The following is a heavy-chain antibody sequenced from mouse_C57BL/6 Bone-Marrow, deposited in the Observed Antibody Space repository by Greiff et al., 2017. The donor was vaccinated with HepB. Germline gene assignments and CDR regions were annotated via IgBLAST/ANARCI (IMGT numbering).Heavy chain of an antibody. J-gene: IGHJ1*03. Sequence: EVQVVESGGGLVQPGGSLSLSCAASGFTFTDYYMSWVRQPPGKALEWLGFIRNKANGYTTEYSASVKGRFTISRDNSQSILYLQMNALRAEDSATYYCARYTYFYWYFDVWGTGTTVTVSS. CDR1: GFTFTDYY. V-gene: IGHV7-3*01. CDR2: IRNKANGYTT. CDR3: ARYTYFYWYFDV. D-gene: IGHD2-10*01.